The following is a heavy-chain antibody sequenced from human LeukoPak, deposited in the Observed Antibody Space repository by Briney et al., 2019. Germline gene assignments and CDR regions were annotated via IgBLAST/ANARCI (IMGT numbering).Heavy chain of an antibody. V-gene: IGHV3-21*01. J-gene: IGHJ4*02. CDR1: GFTFSSYS. CDR3: ARDSGYSSSSGFDY. Sequence: SGGSLRLSCAASGFTFSSYSMNWVRQAPGEGLEWVSSISSSSSYIYYADSVKGRFTISRDNAKNSLYLQMNSLRAEDTAVYYCARDSGYSSSSGFDYWGQGTLVTVSS. CDR2: ISSSSSYI. D-gene: IGHD6-6*01.